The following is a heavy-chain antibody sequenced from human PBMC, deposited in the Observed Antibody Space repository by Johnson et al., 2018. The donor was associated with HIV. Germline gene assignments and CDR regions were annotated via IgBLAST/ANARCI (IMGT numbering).Heavy chain of an antibody. D-gene: IGHD5-24*01. J-gene: IGHJ3*02. CDR3: ARNSGNGWVLRSDGFGM. CDR1: GFTFSSSA. V-gene: IGHV3-30-3*01. CDR2: ISYDGSIK. Sequence: QVQLVESGGGVVQPGQSLRLSCAASGFTFSSSAMHWVRQAPGQGLQWVALISYDGSIKYFADSVKGRFTISRDNSKNTLHLQMNSLRPEDKAVYYCARNSGNGWVLRSDGFGMGGQGTMVNVSS.